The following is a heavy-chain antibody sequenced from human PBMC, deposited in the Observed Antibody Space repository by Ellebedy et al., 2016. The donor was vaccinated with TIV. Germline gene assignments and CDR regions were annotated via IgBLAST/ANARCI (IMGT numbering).Heavy chain of an antibody. CDR3: AKDYVSGSYYYYYQGMDV. CDR2: INPNSGGT. D-gene: IGHD3-10*01. Sequence: ASVKVSCXASGYTFTGYYMHWVRQAPGQGLEWMGWINPNSGGTNYAQKFQGWVTMTRDTSISTAYMELSRLRSDDTAVYYCAKDYVSGSYYYYYQGMDVWGQGTTVTVSS. V-gene: IGHV1-2*04. J-gene: IGHJ6*02. CDR1: GYTFTGYY.